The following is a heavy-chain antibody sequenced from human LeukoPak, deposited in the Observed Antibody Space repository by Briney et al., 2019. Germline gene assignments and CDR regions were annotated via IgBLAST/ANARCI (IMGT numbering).Heavy chain of an antibody. CDR3: AKKWDAWTTVTTPNDY. V-gene: IGHV3-23*01. D-gene: IGHD4-11*01. J-gene: IGHJ4*02. CDR1: GFTFSSYA. CDR2: ISGSGGST. Sequence: HTGGSLRLSCAASGFTFSSYAMSWVRQAPGKGLEWVSAISGSGGSTYYADSVKGRFTISRDNSKNTLYLQMNSLRAEDTAVYYCAKKWDAWTTVTTPNDYWGQGTLVTVSS.